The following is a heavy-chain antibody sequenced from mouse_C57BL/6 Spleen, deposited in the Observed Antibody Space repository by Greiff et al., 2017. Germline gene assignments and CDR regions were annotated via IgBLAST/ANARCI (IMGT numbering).Heavy chain of an antibody. J-gene: IGHJ3*01. CDR3: ATSDRVGYGAY. Sequence: VQLQQPGAELVRPGASVKLSCTASGYTFTDYYMHWVKQRPEQGLEWIGKIDPGDGDTDYTPKFKGKATMTADTSSTTAYLQLSSLTSEDTADYYGATSDRVGYGAYWGQGTLVTVSA. CDR1: GYTFTDYY. V-gene: IGHV14-1*01. CDR2: IDPGDGDT. D-gene: IGHD3-3*01.